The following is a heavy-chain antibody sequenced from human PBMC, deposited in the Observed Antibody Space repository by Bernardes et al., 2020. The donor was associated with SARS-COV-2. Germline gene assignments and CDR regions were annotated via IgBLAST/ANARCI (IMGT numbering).Heavy chain of an antibody. CDR2: LNHRGST. CDR1: GGSFTNYY. CDR3: ARGDHFDRTKFDP. J-gene: IGHJ5*02. D-gene: IGHD3-9*01. V-gene: IGHV4-34*01. Sequence: ETLSLTCAVSGGSFTNYYWNWIRQPPGKGLEWIGELNHRGSTKYNASLTSRVTVSLDTSTNQLSLNLRSVTAADTAIYFCARGDHFDRTKFDPWGQGVLVTVSS.